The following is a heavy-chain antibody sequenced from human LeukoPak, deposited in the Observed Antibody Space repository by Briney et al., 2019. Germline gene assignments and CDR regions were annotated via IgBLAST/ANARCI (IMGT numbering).Heavy chain of an antibody. J-gene: IGHJ5*02. CDR3: ARGGIVVVPAAISWFDP. V-gene: IGHV4-59*01. CDR1: GGSISSYY. CDR2: IYYSGST. D-gene: IGHD2-2*02. Sequence: SETLSLTCTVSGGSISSYYWSWIRQPPGKGLEWIGYIYYSGSTNYNPSLKSRVTISVDTSKNQFSLKLSSVTAAETAVYYCARGGIVVVPAAISWFDPWGQGTLVTVSS.